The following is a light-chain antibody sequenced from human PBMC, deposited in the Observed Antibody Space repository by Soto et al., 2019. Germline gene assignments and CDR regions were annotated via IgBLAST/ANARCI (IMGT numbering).Light chain of an antibody. CDR1: QSVSSS. CDR3: QQRSNWPLT. V-gene: IGKV3-11*01. CDR2: EAS. J-gene: IGKJ4*01. Sequence: EIVLTQSPATLSLSPGERATLSCRASQSVSSSLAWYQQKPGQAPSLIIYEASNRVTGIPARFSGSGSGTDFTLTISSLEPEDFAVYYCQQRSNWPLTFGGGTKVEIK.